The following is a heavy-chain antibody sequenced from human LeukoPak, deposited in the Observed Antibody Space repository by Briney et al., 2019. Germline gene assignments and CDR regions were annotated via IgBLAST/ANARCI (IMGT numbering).Heavy chain of an antibody. Sequence: ASVTVSCKASGGTFSSYAISWVRQAPGQGLEWMGRIIPILGIANYAQKFQGRVTITADKSTSTAYMELSSLRSEDTAVYYCARGTYYYDSSGYSDFDYWGQGTLVTVSS. CDR3: ARGTYYYDSSGYSDFDY. CDR2: IIPILGIA. CDR1: GGTFSSYA. D-gene: IGHD3-22*01. V-gene: IGHV1-69*04. J-gene: IGHJ4*02.